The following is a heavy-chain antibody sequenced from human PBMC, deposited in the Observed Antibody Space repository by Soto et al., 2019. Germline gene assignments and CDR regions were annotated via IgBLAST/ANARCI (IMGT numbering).Heavy chain of an antibody. Sequence: PGGSLRLSCAASGFTFGTYWMSWVRQAPGKGLEWVANIKQDGREKYYVDSVKGRFTISRDNAQNSIFLQMNSLRAEDTAVYYCARGLATCTSASCYWTHWGQGTLVTVSS. CDR2: IKQDGREK. CDR1: GFTFGTYW. D-gene: IGHD2-2*01. V-gene: IGHV3-7*03. CDR3: ARGLATCTSASCYWTH. J-gene: IGHJ4*02.